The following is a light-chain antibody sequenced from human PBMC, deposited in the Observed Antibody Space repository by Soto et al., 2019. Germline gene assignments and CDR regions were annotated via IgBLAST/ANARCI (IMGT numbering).Light chain of an antibody. V-gene: IGKV3-20*01. CDR1: QSVSSSF. CDR2: GAS. Sequence: EIVLTQSPGTLSLSPGERATLSCRASQSVSSSFLAWYQQKPGQAPRLLIYGASSRATGIPKRFSGSGSGTDFTLTISSLEPEDFAVYYCQQYDSSPRTFGQGTKVEIK. CDR3: QQYDSSPRT. J-gene: IGKJ1*01.